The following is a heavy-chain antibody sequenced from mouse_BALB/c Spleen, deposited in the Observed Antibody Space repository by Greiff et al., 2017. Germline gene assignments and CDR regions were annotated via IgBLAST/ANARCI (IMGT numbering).Heavy chain of an antibody. J-gene: IGHJ2*01. CDR2: IDPENGDT. V-gene: IGHV14-4*02. Sequence: EVQLHQSGAELAKPGASVKMSCKASGYTFTSYWMHWVKQRPGQGLEWIGWIDPENGDTEYAPKFQGKATMTADTSSNTAYLQLSSLTSEDTAVYYCNAWGGNYFPFDYWGQGTTLTVSS. D-gene: IGHD2-1*01. CDR1: GYTFTSYW. CDR3: NAWGGNYFPFDY.